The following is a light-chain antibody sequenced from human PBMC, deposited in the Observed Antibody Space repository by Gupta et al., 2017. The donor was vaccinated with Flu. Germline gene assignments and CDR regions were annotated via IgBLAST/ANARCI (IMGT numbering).Light chain of an antibody. CDR3: QRRIDWPDT. Sequence: PGTLSLSPGETAPLSCRASENINKDGAGHQQKGGQAPRLLIYEASKRATGTPARFSGSGSGTDFTLTISSLEPEDFAVDYCQRRIDWPDTCGEGTKLEIK. CDR2: EAS. J-gene: IGKJ2*01. CDR1: ENINKD. V-gene: IGKV3-11*01.